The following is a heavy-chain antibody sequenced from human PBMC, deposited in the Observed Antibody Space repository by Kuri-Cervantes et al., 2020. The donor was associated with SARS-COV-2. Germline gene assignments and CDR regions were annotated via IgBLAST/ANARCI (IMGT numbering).Heavy chain of an antibody. CDR1: GFTFSSYW. CDR3: RIYFLEWSLDY. CDR2: IKQDGSEK. J-gene: IGHJ4*02. D-gene: IGHD3-3*01. V-gene: IGHV3-7*01. Sequence: GGSLRLSCAASGFTFSSYWMSWVRQAPGKGLEWVANIKQDGSEKYYVDSVKGRFTISRDNAKNSLYLQMNRLRAEDTAVYYCRIYFLEWSLDYWGQGTLVTVSS.